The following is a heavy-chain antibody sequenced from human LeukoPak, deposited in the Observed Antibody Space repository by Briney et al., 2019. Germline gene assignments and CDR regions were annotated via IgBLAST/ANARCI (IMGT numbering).Heavy chain of an antibody. CDR1: GYTYTTDG. V-gene: IGHV1-18*01. CDR2: IDTYSGKT. CDR3: ARDRGIAEADSFDP. Sequence: GASVKVSCKASGYTYTTDGISWVRQAPGQGLAWMGWIDTYSGKTNYAQKFQGRVTMTSDTSTSTAYMELRSLRSDDTAVYYCARDRGIAEADSFDPRGQGTLVTVSS. J-gene: IGHJ5*02. D-gene: IGHD6-13*01.